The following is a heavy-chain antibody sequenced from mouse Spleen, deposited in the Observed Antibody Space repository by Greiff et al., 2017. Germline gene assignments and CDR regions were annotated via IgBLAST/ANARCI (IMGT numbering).Heavy chain of an antibody. CDR2: INSNGGST. CDR3: ARRGNHWYFDV. V-gene: IGHV5-6-2*01. J-gene: IGHJ1*01. Sequence: EVNVVESGGGLVKLGGSLKLSCAASGFTFSSYYMSWVRQTPEKRLELVAAINSNGGSTYYPDTVKGRFTISRDNAKNTLYLQMSSLKSEDTALYYCARRGNHWYFDVWGAGTTVTVSS. D-gene: IGHD2-1*01. CDR1: GFTFSSYY.